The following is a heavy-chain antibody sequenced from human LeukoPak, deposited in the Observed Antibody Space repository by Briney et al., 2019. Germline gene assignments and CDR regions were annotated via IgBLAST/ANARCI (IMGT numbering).Heavy chain of an antibody. V-gene: IGHV1-18*01. J-gene: IGHJ4*02. CDR3: ARLNLIRGVRVIDY. CDR2: INANNDQT. Sequence: GASVNVSCKASGYTFNSYGVTWVRQAPGQGLEWMGWINANNDQTHYGQNLQDRVTMTTEPSTRTVYMNLRTLRADDTAMYYCARLNLIRGVRVIDYWGQGTLVTVSS. D-gene: IGHD3-10*01. CDR1: GYTFNSYG.